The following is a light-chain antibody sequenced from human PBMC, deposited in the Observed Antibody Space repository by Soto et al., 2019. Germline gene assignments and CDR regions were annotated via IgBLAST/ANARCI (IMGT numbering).Light chain of an antibody. Sequence: QSVPTPLASGSGSRGQSSTISCTGPRSDVGGYNCVSWYQRHPGNAPKLMIYAVSSRPSAVSNLCFGLKSVNTANLAISGLHAEDEADYYWCSYTGSGTYGFGSGTKVTV. CDR1: RSDVGGYNC. CDR3: CSYTGSGTYG. J-gene: IGLJ1*01. V-gene: IGLV2-14*01. CDR2: AVS.